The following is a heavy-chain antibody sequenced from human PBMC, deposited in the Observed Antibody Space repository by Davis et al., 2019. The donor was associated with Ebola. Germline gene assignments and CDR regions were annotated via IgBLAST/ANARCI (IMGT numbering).Heavy chain of an antibody. CDR2: VVVGSNNI. Sequence: AASVKVSCKAPGFTFTNSAIQWARQARGQRLEWIGSVVVGSNNIRYAQKFQGRLTITRDMTTNTAYMELSGLRSEDTALYYCAASAGTVGKFDFWGQGTLVTVSS. CDR1: GFTFTNSA. V-gene: IGHV1-58*02. CDR3: AASAGTVGKFDF. J-gene: IGHJ4*02. D-gene: IGHD1-14*01.